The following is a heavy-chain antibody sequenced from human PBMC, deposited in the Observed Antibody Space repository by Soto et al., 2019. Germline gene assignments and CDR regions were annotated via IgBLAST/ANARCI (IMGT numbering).Heavy chain of an antibody. CDR1: GGSISSGGYF. D-gene: IGHD7-27*01. Sequence: QVQLRESGPGLVKPSQTLSLTCTVSGGSISSGGYFWSWIRQPPGKGLEWIGHIYNSGTTYNNPSLKSRVTMSVDTSMNQFSLKLSSVTAADTAVYYCTRGPSGDKVDYWGQGALVTVSS. CDR2: IYNSGTT. J-gene: IGHJ4*02. V-gene: IGHV4-30-4*01. CDR3: TRGPSGDKVDY.